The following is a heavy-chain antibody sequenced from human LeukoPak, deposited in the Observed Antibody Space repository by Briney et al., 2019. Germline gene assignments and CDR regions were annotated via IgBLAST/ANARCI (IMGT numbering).Heavy chain of an antibody. CDR1: GFTFTTYA. CDR3: AKDWIVATIGADYFDY. Sequence: GGSLRLSCAASGFTFTTYAMSWVRQAPGKGLEWVSAISGSGGSTYYADSVKGRFTISRDNSKNTLYLQMNSLRAEDTAVYYCAKDWIVATIGADYFDYWGQGTLVTVSS. J-gene: IGHJ4*02. V-gene: IGHV3-23*01. CDR2: ISGSGGST. D-gene: IGHD5-12*01.